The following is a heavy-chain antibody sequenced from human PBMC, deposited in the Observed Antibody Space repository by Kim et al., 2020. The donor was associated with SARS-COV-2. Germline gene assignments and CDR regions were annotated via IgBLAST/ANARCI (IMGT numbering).Heavy chain of an antibody. Sequence: GESLKISCKGSGYSFTSYWITWVRQMPGKGLEWMGRIDPSDSYTNYSPSSQGHVTISAVKSITTAYLQWSSLKASDTAMYYCARHRKIVLAGITAFDIWGQGTMVTVSS. CDR1: GYSFTSYW. J-gene: IGHJ3*02. CDR3: ARHRKIVLAGITAFDI. D-gene: IGHD6-19*01. CDR2: IDPSDSYT. V-gene: IGHV5-10-1*01.